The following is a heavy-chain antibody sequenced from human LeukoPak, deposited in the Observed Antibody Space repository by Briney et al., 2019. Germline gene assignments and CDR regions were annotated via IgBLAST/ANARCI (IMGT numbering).Heavy chain of an antibody. CDR1: GFTFSSYA. V-gene: IGHV3-23*01. D-gene: IGHD2-15*01. CDR3: AKGAILVVVAANPPAY. CDR2: ISGSGGST. J-gene: IGHJ4*02. Sequence: GGSLRLSCAASGFTFSSYAMSWVRQAPGKGLEWVSAISGSGGSTYYADSVRGRFTISRDNSKNTLYLQMNSLRAEDTAVYYCAKGAILVVVAANPPAYWGQGTLVTVYS.